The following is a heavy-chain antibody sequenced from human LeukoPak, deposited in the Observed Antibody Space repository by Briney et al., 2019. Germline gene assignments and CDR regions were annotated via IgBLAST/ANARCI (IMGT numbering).Heavy chain of an antibody. J-gene: IGHJ6*03. CDR1: GFTFSSYG. Sequence: AGGSLRLSCAASGFTFSSYGMHWVRQAPGKGLEWVAFIRYDGSNKYYADSVKGRFTISRDNSKNTLYLQMNSLRAEDTAVYYCAKDRAGDYDFWSGYYSNYYYYMDVWGKGTTVTVSS. V-gene: IGHV3-30*02. CDR2: IRYDGSNK. CDR3: AKDRAGDYDFWSGYYSNYYYYMDV. D-gene: IGHD3-3*01.